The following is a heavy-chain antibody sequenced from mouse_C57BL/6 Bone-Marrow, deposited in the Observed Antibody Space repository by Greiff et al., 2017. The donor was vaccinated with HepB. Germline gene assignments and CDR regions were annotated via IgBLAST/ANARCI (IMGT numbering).Heavy chain of an antibody. D-gene: IGHD2-5*01. Sequence: EVQGVESGAELVKPGASVKLSCTASGFNIKDYYMHWVKQRTEQGLEWIGRIDPEDGETKYAPKFQGKATITADTSSNTAYLQLSSLTSEDTAVYYCASSYYSNSAWFAYWGQGTLVTVSA. CDR2: IDPEDGET. CDR3: ASSYYSNSAWFAY. V-gene: IGHV14-2*01. CDR1: GFNIKDYY. J-gene: IGHJ3*01.